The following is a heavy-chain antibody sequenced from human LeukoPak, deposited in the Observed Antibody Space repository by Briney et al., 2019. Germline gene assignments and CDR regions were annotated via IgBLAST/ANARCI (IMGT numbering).Heavy chain of an antibody. J-gene: IGHJ4*02. CDR1: GYTFTTYG. Sequence: GGSLRLSCVGSGYTFTTYGMSWVRQAPGKGLEWVSGLDNNGDNTYYADSVKGRFTISRDNSKNTLYLQMNSLRVEDTAVYYCAKIAETSGTYGQGFDYWGQGTLVTVSS. D-gene: IGHD1-26*01. CDR2: LDNNGDNT. V-gene: IGHV3-23*01. CDR3: AKIAETSGTYGQGFDY.